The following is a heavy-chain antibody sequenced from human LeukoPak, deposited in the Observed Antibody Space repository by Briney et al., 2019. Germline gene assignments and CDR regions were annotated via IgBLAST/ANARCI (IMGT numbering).Heavy chain of an antibody. V-gene: IGHV4-59*01. J-gene: IGHJ5*02. CDR2: IYYSGST. Sequence: SETLSLTCTVSGGSISRYYWSWIRQPPGKGLEWIGYIYYSGSTIYNPSLKSRVTISVDTSKNQFSLKLSSVTAADTAVYYCAGSSSLISANWFDPWGQGTLVTVSS. CDR3: AGSSSLISANWFDP. CDR1: GGSISRYY.